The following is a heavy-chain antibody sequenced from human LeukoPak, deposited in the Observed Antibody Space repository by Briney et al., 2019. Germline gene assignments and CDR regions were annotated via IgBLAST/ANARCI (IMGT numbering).Heavy chain of an antibody. V-gene: IGHV4-34*01. CDR3: ARVGALGYYDSSGYYPTEN. Sequence: SETLSLTCSVSGYSVSSGYYWSWIRQPPGKGLEWIGEINHSGSTNYNPSLKSRVTISVDTSKNQFSLKLSSVTAADTAVYYCARVGALGYYDSSGYYPTENWGQGTLVTVSS. D-gene: IGHD3-22*01. J-gene: IGHJ4*02. CDR1: GYSVSSGYY. CDR2: INHSGST.